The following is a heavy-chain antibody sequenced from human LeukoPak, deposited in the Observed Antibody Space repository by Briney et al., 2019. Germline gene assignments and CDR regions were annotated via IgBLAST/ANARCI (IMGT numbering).Heavy chain of an antibody. CDR3: ARGVVTRMAY. D-gene: IGHD2-21*02. Sequence: PSETLSPTCIVSGGSISSRSYYWDWIRQPPGKGLEWIGNLFDSGNTHYNPSLKSRVTISVDTSKNQFSLKLSSVTAADTAVYYCARGVVTRMAYWGQGTLVTVSS. J-gene: IGHJ4*02. CDR2: LFDSGNT. V-gene: IGHV4-39*07. CDR1: GGSISSRSYY.